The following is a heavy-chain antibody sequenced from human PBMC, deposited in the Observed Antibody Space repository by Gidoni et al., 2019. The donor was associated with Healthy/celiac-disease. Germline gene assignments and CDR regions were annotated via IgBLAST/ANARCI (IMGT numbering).Heavy chain of an antibody. CDR1: GGSISSSSYY. Sequence: QLQLQESGPGLVKPSETLSLTCTVSGGSISSSSYYWGWIRQPPGKGLEWIGSIYYSGSTYYNPSLKSRVTISVDTSKNQFSLKLSSVTAADTAVYYCARHVMAYYFDYWGQGTLVTVSS. CDR3: ARHVMAYYFDY. J-gene: IGHJ4*02. CDR2: IYYSGST. V-gene: IGHV4-39*01.